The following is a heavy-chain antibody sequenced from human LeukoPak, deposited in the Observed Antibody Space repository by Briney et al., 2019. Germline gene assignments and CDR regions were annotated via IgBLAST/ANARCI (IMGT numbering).Heavy chain of an antibody. Sequence: PGGSLRLSCAASGFTFSSYWMSWVRQAPGKGLEWVANIKQDGSEKYYVDSVKGRFTISRDNAKNSLYLQMNSLRAEDTAVYYCARDQYQLLYGDNWFDPWGQGTLVTVSS. D-gene: IGHD2-2*02. CDR3: ARDQYQLLYGDNWFDP. V-gene: IGHV3-7*01. CDR1: GFTFSSYW. CDR2: IKQDGSEK. J-gene: IGHJ5*02.